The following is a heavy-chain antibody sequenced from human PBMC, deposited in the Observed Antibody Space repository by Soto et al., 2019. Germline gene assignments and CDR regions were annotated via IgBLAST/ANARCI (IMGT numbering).Heavy chain of an antibody. V-gene: IGHV3-21*01. CDR2: ISSNSAYI. Sequence: PGGSLRLSCAASGFTFRSFTMNWVRQAPGKGLEWVSTISSNSAYIYYTDALRGRFTISRDNAKNSLHLQMNSLRAEDTAVYYCTRDASRDSSARGWFDPSGPGTLVTVS. D-gene: IGHD6-13*01. J-gene: IGHJ5*02. CDR1: GFTFRSFT. CDR3: TRDASRDSSARGWFDP.